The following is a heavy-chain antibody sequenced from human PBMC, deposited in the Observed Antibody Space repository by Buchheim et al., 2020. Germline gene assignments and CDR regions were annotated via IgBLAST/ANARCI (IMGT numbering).Heavy chain of an antibody. D-gene: IGHD1-26*01. CDR3: AKGGSGSDFDY. V-gene: IGHV3-30*18. CDR1: GFTFSSYG. Sequence: QVQLVESGGGVVQPGRSLRLSCAASGFTFSSYGMHWVRQAPGKGLEWVAVISYDGSNKYYADSVKGRFTISRDNSKNNMYLQMNSLRAEDTAVYYCAKGGSGSDFDYWGQGTL. J-gene: IGHJ4*02. CDR2: ISYDGSNK.